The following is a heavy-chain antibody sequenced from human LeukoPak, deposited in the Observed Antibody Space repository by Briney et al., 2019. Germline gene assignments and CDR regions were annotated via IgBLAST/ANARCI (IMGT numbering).Heavy chain of an antibody. CDR3: ARRRGGDYLYGIDI. Sequence: SETLSLTCTVTGDSIGSSNNCWGWIRQPPGKGLEWIGTLFYSGNTYYNPSLKSRLIISVDTSKNRFSLKLSSVTAADTAVYYCARRRGGDYLYGIDIWGQGTMVTVSS. CDR2: LFYSGNT. D-gene: IGHD2-21*02. J-gene: IGHJ3*02. V-gene: IGHV4-39*02. CDR1: GDSIGSSNNC.